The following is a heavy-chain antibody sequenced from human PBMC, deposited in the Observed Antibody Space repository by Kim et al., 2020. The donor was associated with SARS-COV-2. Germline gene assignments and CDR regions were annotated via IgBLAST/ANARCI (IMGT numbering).Heavy chain of an antibody. CDR1: GYTFTGYY. V-gene: IGHV1-2*02. CDR3: ARDTATHPAHHTAMDP. D-gene: IGHD5-18*01. J-gene: IGHJ5*02. Sequence: ASVKVSCKASGYTFTGYYMHWVRQAPGQGLEWMGWINPNSGGTNYAQKFQGRVTMTRDTSISTAYMELSRLRSDDTAVYYCARDTATHPAHHTAMDPWGQGTLVTVSS. CDR2: INPNSGGT.